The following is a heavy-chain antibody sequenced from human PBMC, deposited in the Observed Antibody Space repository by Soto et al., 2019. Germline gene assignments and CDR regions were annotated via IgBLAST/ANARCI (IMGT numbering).Heavy chain of an antibody. J-gene: IGHJ3*02. CDR1: GGSISSYY. Sequence: SETLSLTCTVSGGSISSYYWSWIRQPPGKGLEGIGYIYYSGSTNYNPSFKSGFTISVDTSKNQFSLKLSSVTAADTAVYYCARDIPTSGWTKKDAFDIWGQGTMVTVSS. CDR2: IYYSGST. CDR3: ARDIPTSGWTKKDAFDI. D-gene: IGHD6-19*01. V-gene: IGHV4-59*01.